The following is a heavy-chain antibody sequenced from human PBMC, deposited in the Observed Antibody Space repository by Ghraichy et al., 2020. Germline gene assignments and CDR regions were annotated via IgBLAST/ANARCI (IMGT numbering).Heavy chain of an antibody. Sequence: SETLSLTCAVYGGSFSGYYWSWIRQPPGKGLEWIGEINHSGSTNYNPSLKSRVTISVDTSKNQFSLKLSSVTAADTAVYYCARGPLYYGSGRNWFDPWGQGTLVTVSS. V-gene: IGHV4-34*01. J-gene: IGHJ5*02. D-gene: IGHD3-10*01. CDR2: INHSGST. CDR3: ARGPLYYGSGRNWFDP. CDR1: GGSFSGYY.